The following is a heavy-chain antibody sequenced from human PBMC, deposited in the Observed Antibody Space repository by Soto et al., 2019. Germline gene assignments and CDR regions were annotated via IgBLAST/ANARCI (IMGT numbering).Heavy chain of an antibody. Sequence: ASMKVSCKASGYTFTSYYMHWVRQAPGQGLEWMGIINPSGGSTSYAQKFQGRVTMTRDTSTSTVYMELSSLRSEDTAVYYCARDGTYYDFWSGKNNYYYYYMDVWGKGTTVTVSS. CDR3: ARDGTYYDFWSGKNNYYYYYMDV. J-gene: IGHJ6*03. D-gene: IGHD3-3*01. CDR2: INPSGGST. CDR1: GYTFTSYY. V-gene: IGHV1-46*03.